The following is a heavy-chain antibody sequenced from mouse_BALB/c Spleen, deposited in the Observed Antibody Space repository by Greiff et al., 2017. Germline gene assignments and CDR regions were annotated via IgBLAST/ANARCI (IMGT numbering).Heavy chain of an antibody. V-gene: IGHV3-2*02. CDR1: GYSITSDYA. CDR2: ISYSGST. D-gene: IGHD4-1*01. Sequence: EVQLQESGPGLVKPSQSLSLTCTVTGYSITSDYAWNWIRQFPGNKLEWMGYISYSGSTSYNPSLKSRISITRDPSKNQFFLQLNSVTTEDTATYYCAYWDYAYWGQGTLVTVSA. J-gene: IGHJ3*01. CDR3: AYWDYAY.